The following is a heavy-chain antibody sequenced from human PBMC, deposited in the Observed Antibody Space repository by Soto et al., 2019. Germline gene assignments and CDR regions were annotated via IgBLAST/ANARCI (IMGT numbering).Heavy chain of an antibody. CDR2: ISGSGGGT. J-gene: IGHJ4*02. D-gene: IGHD6-19*01. CDR1: GFTFSSYA. V-gene: IGHV3-23*01. CDR3: AKETQKQWLVPVDY. Sequence: GGSLRLSCAASGFTFSSYAMSWVRQAPGKGLEWVSAISGSGGGTYYADSVKGRFTISRDNSKNTLYLQMNSLRAEDTAVYYCAKETQKQWLVPVDYWGQGTLVTVSS.